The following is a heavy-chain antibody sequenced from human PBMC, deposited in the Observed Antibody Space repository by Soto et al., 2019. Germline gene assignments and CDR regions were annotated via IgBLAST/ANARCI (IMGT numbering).Heavy chain of an antibody. CDR3: AKDHSQTALWFGEYEDPDY. J-gene: IGHJ4*02. CDR2: ISYDGSNK. Sequence: GGSLRLSCAASGFTFSSYGMHWVRQAPGKGLEWVAVISYDGSNKYYADSVKGRFTISRDNSKNTLYLQMNSLRAEDTAVYYCAKDHSQTALWFGEYEDPDYWGQGTLVTVSS. V-gene: IGHV3-30*18. D-gene: IGHD3-10*01. CDR1: GFTFSSYG.